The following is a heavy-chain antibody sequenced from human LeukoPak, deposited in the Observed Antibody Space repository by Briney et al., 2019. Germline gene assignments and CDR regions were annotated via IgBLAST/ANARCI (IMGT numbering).Heavy chain of an antibody. D-gene: IGHD6-6*01. CDR1: GYTFTGYY. CDR2: INPNSGDT. J-gene: IGHJ4*02. Sequence: ASVKVSCKASGYTFTGYYMHWVRQAPGQGLEWMGWINPNSGDTNYAQKFQGRVTMTRDTSISTAYMELSRLRSDDTAVYYCARVYSSSSWGLYFDYWGQGTLVTVSS. CDR3: ARVYSSSSWGLYFDY. V-gene: IGHV1-2*02.